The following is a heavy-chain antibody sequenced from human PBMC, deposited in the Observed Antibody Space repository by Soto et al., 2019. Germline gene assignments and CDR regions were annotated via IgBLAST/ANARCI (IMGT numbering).Heavy chain of an antibody. J-gene: IGHJ3*02. CDR1: GGSISSSSYY. V-gene: IGHV4-39*07. CDR3: ARGNHAHEDDPGRFLEWLITVGDAFDI. CDR2: IYYSGST. Sequence: SETLSLTCTVSGGSISSSSYYWGWIRQPPGKGLEWIGSIYYSGSTNYNPSLKSRVTISVDTSKNQFSLKLSSVTAADTAVYYCARGNHAHEDDPGRFLEWLITVGDAFDIWGQGTMVTVSS. D-gene: IGHD3-3*01.